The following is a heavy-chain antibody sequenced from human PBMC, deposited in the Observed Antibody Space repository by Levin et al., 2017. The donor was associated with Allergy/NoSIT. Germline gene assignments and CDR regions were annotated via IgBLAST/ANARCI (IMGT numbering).Heavy chain of an antibody. CDR3: TTEVEAAGLYYFDY. V-gene: IGHV3-15*01. CDR1: GFTFSNAW. J-gene: IGHJ4*02. Sequence: PGGSLRLSCAASGFTFSNAWMSWVRQAPGKGLEWVGRIKSKTDGGTTDYAAPVKGRFTISRDDSKNTLYLQMNSLKTEDTAVYYCTTEVEAAGLYYFDYWGQGTLVTVSS. CDR2: IKSKTDGGTT. D-gene: IGHD6-13*01.